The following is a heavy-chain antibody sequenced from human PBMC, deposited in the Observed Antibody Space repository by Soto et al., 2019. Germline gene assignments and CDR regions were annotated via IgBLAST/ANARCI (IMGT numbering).Heavy chain of an antibody. Sequence: PGGSLRLSCAASGFTFSSYGMHWVRQAPGKGLEWVAVIWYDGSNKYYADSVKGRFTISRDNSKNTLYLQMNSLRAEDTAVYYCARGRHYYGSGSYAFDIWGQGTMVTVSS. CDR2: IWYDGSNK. CDR3: ARGRHYYGSGSYAFDI. D-gene: IGHD3-10*01. V-gene: IGHV3-33*01. CDR1: GFTFSSYG. J-gene: IGHJ3*02.